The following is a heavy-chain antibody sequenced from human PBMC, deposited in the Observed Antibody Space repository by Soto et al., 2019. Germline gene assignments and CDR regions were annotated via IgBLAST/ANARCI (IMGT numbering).Heavy chain of an antibody. V-gene: IGHV4-31*03. J-gene: IGHJ4*02. CDR1: GGSISSADYY. Sequence: QVQLQESGPGLVKPSQTLSLTCTVSGGSISSADYYWSWIRQHPGKGLEWIGYIYYTGSPYYNPSLKSRVTISVATSKTLFSLKLSSVPAADTAVYYCARYGSGTYYPTTFDYWGQGTLVTVSS. D-gene: IGHD3-10*01. CDR2: IYYTGSP. CDR3: ARYGSGTYYPTTFDY.